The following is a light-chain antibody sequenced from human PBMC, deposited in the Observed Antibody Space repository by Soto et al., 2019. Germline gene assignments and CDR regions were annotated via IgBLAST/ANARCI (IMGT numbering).Light chain of an antibody. CDR3: QQCGSSPWT. Sequence: ELVLTQSPGTLSFSPGERSTRSSSASQSVSSYYLAWYQQKPGQAPRLLIYAASSRATGIPDRFSGGGSGTDFTLTISRLEPEDFAVYYCQQCGSSPWTFGQGTKVDIK. J-gene: IGKJ1*01. CDR2: AAS. V-gene: IGKV3-20*01. CDR1: QSVSSYY.